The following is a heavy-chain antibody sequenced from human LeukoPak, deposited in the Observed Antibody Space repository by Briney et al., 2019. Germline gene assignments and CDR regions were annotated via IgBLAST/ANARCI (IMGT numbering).Heavy chain of an antibody. CDR1: GFTFSDYY. V-gene: IGHV3-11*06. CDR3: ARDLTFGGVIVTGYFDY. D-gene: IGHD3-16*02. Sequence: PGGSLRLSCAASGFTFSDYYMSWIRQAPGKGLEWVSYISSSSSYTNYADSVKGRFNISRDNDKNSLYLQMNSLRAEDTAVYYCARDLTFGGVIVTGYFDYWGQGTLVTVSS. J-gene: IGHJ4*02. CDR2: ISSSSSYT.